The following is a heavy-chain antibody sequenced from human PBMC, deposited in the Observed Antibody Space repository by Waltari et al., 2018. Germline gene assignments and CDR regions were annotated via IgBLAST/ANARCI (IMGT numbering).Heavy chain of an antibody. D-gene: IGHD6-13*01. Sequence: EVKLVESGGGLVKPGGSLRLSCVASGFSFSNNWMTWVRQAPGKGLEWVANIKKDGSEKYYVDSVKGRFTISRDNAKNSLYLQMNSLRAEDTAVYYCTSGSGWSSTYWGQGTLVTVSS. CDR3: TSGSGWSSTY. J-gene: IGHJ4*02. CDR1: GFSFSNNW. V-gene: IGHV3-7*01. CDR2: IKKDGSEK.